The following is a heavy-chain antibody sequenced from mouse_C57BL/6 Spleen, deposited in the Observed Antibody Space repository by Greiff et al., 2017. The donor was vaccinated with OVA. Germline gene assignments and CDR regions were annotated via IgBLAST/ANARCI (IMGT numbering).Heavy chain of an antibody. CDR1: GYAFSSSW. D-gene: IGHD2-3*01. CDR3: ARCPYDGYSYYAMDY. CDR2: IYPGDGDT. J-gene: IGHJ4*01. V-gene: IGHV1-82*01. Sequence: LQESGPELVKPGASVKISCKASGYAFSSSWMNWVKQRPGKGLEWIGRIYPGDGDTNYNGKFKGKATLTADKSSSTAYMQLSSLTSEDSAVYFCARCPYDGYSYYAMDYWGQGTSVTVSS.